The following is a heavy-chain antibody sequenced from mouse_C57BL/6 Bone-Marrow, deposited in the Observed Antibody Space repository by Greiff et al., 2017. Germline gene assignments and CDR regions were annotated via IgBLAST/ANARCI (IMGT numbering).Heavy chain of an antibody. Sequence: DVQLVESGGGLVKPGGSLTLSCAASGFTFSDYGMHWVRQAPEKGLVWVAYLSSGSSTIYYADTVKGRFSISSANAKNTLFLQMTMLRSEDTAMYYCTRPDGYYGWVWYACWGQGTLVTVSA. D-gene: IGHD2-3*01. CDR2: LSSGSSTI. CDR3: TRPDGYYGWVWYAC. CDR1: GFTFSDYG. V-gene: IGHV5-17*01. J-gene: IGHJ3*01.